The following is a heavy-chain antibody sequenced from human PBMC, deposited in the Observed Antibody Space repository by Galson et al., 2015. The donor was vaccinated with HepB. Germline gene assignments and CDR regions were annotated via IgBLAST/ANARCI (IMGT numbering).Heavy chain of an antibody. CDR2: ISAYNGNT. J-gene: IGHJ4*02. V-gene: IGHV1-18*01. CDR3: ARDPQYLKQWLVRLDY. Sequence: SVKVSCKASGYTFTSYGISWVRQAPGQGLEWMGWISAYNGNTNYAQKLQGRVTMTTDTSTSTAYMELRSLRSDDTAVYYCARDPQYLKQWLVRLDYWGQGTLVTVSS. D-gene: IGHD6-19*01. CDR1: GYTFTSYG.